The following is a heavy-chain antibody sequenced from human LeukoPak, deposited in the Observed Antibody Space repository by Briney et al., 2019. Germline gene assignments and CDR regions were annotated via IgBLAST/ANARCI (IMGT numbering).Heavy chain of an antibody. J-gene: IGHJ6*03. V-gene: IGHV4-59*01. CDR2: IYYSGST. Sequence: SETLSLTCTVSGGSISSYYRSWIRQPPGKGLEWIGYIYYSGSTNYNPSLKSRVTISVDTSKNQFSLKLSSVTAADTAVYYCAREGSSGWYGSYYYYMDVWGKGTTVTVSS. CDR3: AREGSSGWYGSYYYYMDV. D-gene: IGHD6-19*01. CDR1: GGSISSYY.